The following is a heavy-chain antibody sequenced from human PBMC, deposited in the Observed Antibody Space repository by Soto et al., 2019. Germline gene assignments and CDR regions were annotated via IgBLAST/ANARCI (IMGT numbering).Heavy chain of an antibody. V-gene: IGHV3-15*01. CDR3: TTGIVATYPGGGFDY. D-gene: IGHD5-12*01. CDR1: GFTFSNAW. Sequence: GGSLKLSCAASGFTFSNAWMNWVRQAPGKGPERGGRIKRKNDGGTTDYTAPVKDRYTNSRDDSKKKINLQIKKLKTEDTAVYYCTTGIVATYPGGGFDYWGQGTLVTVSS. CDR2: IKRKNDGGTT. J-gene: IGHJ4*02.